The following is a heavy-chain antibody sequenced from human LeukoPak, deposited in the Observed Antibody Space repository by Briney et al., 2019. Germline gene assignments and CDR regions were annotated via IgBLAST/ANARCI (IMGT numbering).Heavy chain of an antibody. D-gene: IGHD3-22*01. V-gene: IGHV3-21*01. J-gene: IGHJ6*02. CDR1: GFTFSSYS. Sequence: PGGSLRLSCAASGFTFSSYSMNWVRQAPGKGLEWVSSISSSSSYIYYADSVKGRFTISRENAKNSLYLEMNSLRAEDTAVYYCARDPISYYYDSSGYLKFPYYYGMDVWGQGTTVTVSS. CDR2: ISSSSSYI. CDR3: ARDPISYYYDSSGYLKFPYYYGMDV.